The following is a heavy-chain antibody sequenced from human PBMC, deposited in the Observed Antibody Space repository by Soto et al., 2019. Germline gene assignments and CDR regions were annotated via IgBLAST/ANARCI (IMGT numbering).Heavy chain of an antibody. J-gene: IGHJ3*02. CDR3: ATDQAADIQKDGGAFDI. Sequence: SVKVSCKASGGTFSSYAISWVRQAPGQGLEWMGGIIPIFGTANYAQKFQGRVTITADESTSTAYMELSSLRSEDTAVYYCATDQAADIQKDGGAFDIWGQGTMVTVSS. CDR2: IIPIFGTA. V-gene: IGHV1-69*13. D-gene: IGHD3-9*01. CDR1: GGTFSSYA.